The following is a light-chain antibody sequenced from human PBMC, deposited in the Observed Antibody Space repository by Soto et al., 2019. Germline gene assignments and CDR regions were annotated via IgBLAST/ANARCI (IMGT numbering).Light chain of an antibody. CDR2: DVS. Sequence: QSVLTQPASVSGSPGQSITISCTGTSSDVDSYNLVSWYQQHPGKAPKLMIYDVSNRPSGISDRFSGSKSGNTASLTIPGLQAEDEADYYCSSYTGSSTYVFGTGTKVTVL. CDR3: SSYTGSSTYV. J-gene: IGLJ1*01. V-gene: IGLV2-14*02. CDR1: SSDVDSYNL.